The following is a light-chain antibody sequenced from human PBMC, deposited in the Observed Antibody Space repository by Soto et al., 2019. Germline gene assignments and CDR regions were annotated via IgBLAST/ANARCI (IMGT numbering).Light chain of an antibody. J-gene: IGLJ1*01. CDR2: DVS. CDR1: SSDVGSYNY. V-gene: IGLV2-11*01. CDR3: CSYAGRYSDV. Sequence: QSALTQPRSVSGSPGQSVTISCTGTSSDVGSYNYVSWYQQHPGKAPKVIIYDVSKRPSGVPDRFSASKSGNTASLTISGLQADDEADYYCCSYAGRYSDVFGSGTKVTVL.